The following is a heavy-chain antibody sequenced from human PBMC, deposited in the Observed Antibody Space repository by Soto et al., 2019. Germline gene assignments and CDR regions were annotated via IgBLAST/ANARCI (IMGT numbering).Heavy chain of an antibody. J-gene: IGHJ4*02. CDR3: ARDPGAFSSTWSFYFDC. V-gene: IGHV3-64*04. CDR1: GFAFSSYN. CDR2: ITSTGGTA. Sequence: GGSLRLSCSASGFAFSSYNMHWVRQAPGKGLERVSTITSTGGTAFYADSVKGRFTISRDNAKKTLYLQMNSLRVEDTAVYYCARDPGAFSSTWSFYFDCWGQGTLVTVSS. D-gene: IGHD6-13*01.